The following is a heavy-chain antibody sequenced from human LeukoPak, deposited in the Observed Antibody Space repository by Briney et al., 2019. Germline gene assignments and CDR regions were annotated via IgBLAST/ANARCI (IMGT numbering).Heavy chain of an antibody. CDR1: GFTFSSYS. J-gene: IGHJ4*02. Sequence: GGSLRLSCAASGFTFSSYSTNWVRQAPGKGLEWVSSIISSGSYMYYADSVKGRFTISRDNAKNSLYLQMNSLRAEDTAVYYCARHYYDSSGYYSCDYWGQGTLVTVSS. CDR3: ARHYYDSSGYYSCDY. CDR2: IISSGSYM. D-gene: IGHD3-22*01. V-gene: IGHV3-21*06.